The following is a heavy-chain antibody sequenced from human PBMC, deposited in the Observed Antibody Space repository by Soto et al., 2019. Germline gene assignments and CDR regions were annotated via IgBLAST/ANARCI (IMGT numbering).Heavy chain of an antibody. V-gene: IGHV4-31*03. Sequence: LSETLSLTCTVSGGSISSGGYYWSWIRQHPGKGLEWIGYIYYSGSTYYNPSLKSRVTISVDTSKNQFSLKLSSVTAADTAVYYCARGYDILTGYYTPPHYWGQGTLVTVSS. CDR1: GGSISSGGYY. J-gene: IGHJ4*02. CDR2: IYYSGST. D-gene: IGHD3-9*01. CDR3: ARGYDILTGYYTPPHY.